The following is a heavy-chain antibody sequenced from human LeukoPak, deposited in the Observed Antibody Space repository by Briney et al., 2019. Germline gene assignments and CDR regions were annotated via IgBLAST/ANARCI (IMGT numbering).Heavy chain of an antibody. CDR3: ARGIAARPFCYYYGMDV. V-gene: IGHV1-8*01. CDR1: GYTFTSYD. J-gene: IGHJ6*02. D-gene: IGHD6-6*01. Sequence: ASVKVSCKASGYTFTSYDINWVRQATGQGLEWMGWMNPNSGNTGYAQKFQGRVTMTRNTSISTAYMELSSLRSEDTAVYYCARGIAARPFCYYYGMDVWGQGTTVTVSS. CDR2: MNPNSGNT.